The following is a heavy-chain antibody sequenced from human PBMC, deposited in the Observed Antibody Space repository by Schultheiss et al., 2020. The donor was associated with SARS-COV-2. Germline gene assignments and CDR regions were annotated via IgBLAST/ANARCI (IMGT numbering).Heavy chain of an antibody. CDR2: IIPILGIA. D-gene: IGHD3-22*01. CDR1: GGTFSSYA. CDR3: AATDSSGYYPYYFDY. J-gene: IGHJ4*02. Sequence: SVKVSCKASGGTFSSYAISWVRQAPGQGLEWMGRIIPILGIANYAQKFQERVTITRDMSTSTAYMELSSLRSEDTAVYYCAATDSSGYYPYYFDYWGQGTLVTVSS. V-gene: IGHV1-69*04.